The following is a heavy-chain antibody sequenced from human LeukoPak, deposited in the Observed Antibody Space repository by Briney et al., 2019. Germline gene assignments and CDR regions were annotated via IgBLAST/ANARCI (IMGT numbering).Heavy chain of an antibody. V-gene: IGHV3-23*01. D-gene: IGHD1-1*01. Sequence: GGSLRLSCGASGFTLSNYGIHWVRQAPGKGLEWVSTFGTGADTYYAGSVEGRFIISRDNSKSTVYLQMNSLRADDTATYYCAKHVMTTPRTLDYWGQGTLVTVSS. J-gene: IGHJ4*02. CDR1: GFTLSNYG. CDR2: FGTGADT. CDR3: AKHVMTTPRTLDY.